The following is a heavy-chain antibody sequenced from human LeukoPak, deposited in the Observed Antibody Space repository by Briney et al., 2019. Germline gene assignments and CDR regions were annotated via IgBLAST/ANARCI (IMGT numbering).Heavy chain of an antibody. D-gene: IGHD7-27*01. CDR2: MSPNSGDT. Sequence: ASVKVSCKASGYTFTSYDFNWVRQATGQWPEWMGWMSPNSGDTGYAQKFQDRVTMTRNTSISTAYMELSSLRSDDTAVYYCARGPPNWGYDYWGPGTLVTVSS. CDR1: GYTFTSYD. V-gene: IGHV1-8*01. J-gene: IGHJ4*02. CDR3: ARGPPNWGYDY.